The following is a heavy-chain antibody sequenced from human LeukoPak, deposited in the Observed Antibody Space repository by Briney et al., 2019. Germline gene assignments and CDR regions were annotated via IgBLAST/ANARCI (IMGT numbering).Heavy chain of an antibody. CDR1: GDSVSSNSAA. CDR3: VRMGQWGLFDS. J-gene: IGHJ4*02. Sequence: SQTLSLTCAISGDSVSSNSAAWGWIRQSPSRGLEWLGRTYYRSKWYYEYAVSVKSRITINPDTSKNQFSLQLNSVTAEDTAVYYCVRMGQWGLFDSWGQGTLVTVSS. D-gene: IGHD2-21*02. V-gene: IGHV6-1*01. CDR2: TYYRSKWYY.